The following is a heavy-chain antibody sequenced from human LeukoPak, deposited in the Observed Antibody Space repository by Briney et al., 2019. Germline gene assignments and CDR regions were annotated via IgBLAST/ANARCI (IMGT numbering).Heavy chain of an antibody. J-gene: IGHJ6*02. Sequence: GGSLRLSCAASGFTFSSYAMHWVRQAPGKGLEWVAVISYDGSNKYYADSVKGRFTISRDDSKNTLYLQMNSLRAEDTAVYYCARWFGELNYYGMDVWGQGTTVTVSS. CDR2: ISYDGSNK. CDR1: GFTFSSYA. CDR3: ARWFGELNYYGMDV. D-gene: IGHD3-10*01. V-gene: IGHV3-30-3*01.